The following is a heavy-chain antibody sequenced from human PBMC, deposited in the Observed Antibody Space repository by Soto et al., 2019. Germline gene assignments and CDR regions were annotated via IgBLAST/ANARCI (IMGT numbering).Heavy chain of an antibody. CDR3: AKDLSYYDSSGYYSFFDY. V-gene: IGHV3-23*01. Sequence: GGSLRLSCAASGFTFSSYVMSWVRQAPGKGLEWVSAISGSGGSTYYADSVKGRFTISRDNSKNTLYLQMNSLRAEDTAVYYCAKDLSYYDSSGYYSFFDYWGQGTRVTVSS. J-gene: IGHJ4*02. D-gene: IGHD3-22*01. CDR1: GFTFSSYV. CDR2: ISGSGGST.